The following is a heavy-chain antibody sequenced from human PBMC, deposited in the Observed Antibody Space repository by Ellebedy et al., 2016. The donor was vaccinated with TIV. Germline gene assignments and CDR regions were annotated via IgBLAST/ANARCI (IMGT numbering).Heavy chain of an antibody. J-gene: IGHJ4*02. D-gene: IGHD3-16*01. CDR1: GYTFTSYA. CDR2: FNTGNGNT. V-gene: IGHV1-3*04. CDR3: TRDVSMGLFEY. Sequence: AASVKVSCKASGYTFTSYAIHWVRQAPGRNLAWMGWFNTGNGNTRYSERFQGKVTITRDTSANIAYRDLRSLTSEDTAVNYCTRDVSMGLFEYWGQGTLVTVSS.